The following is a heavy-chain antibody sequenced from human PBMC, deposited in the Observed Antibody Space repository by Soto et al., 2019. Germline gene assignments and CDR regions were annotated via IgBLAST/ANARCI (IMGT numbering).Heavy chain of an antibody. CDR1: GGPISSYY. Sequence: EILSLTCTVSGGPISSYYWSWIRQPAGKGLEWIGRIYTSGSTNYNPSLKSRVTMSVDTSKNQFSLKLSSVTAADTAVYYCAREYSRSSPVWANYYFDYWGQGTLVTVSS. CDR3: AREYSRSSPVWANYYFDY. J-gene: IGHJ4*02. V-gene: IGHV4-4*07. D-gene: IGHD6-6*01. CDR2: IYTSGST.